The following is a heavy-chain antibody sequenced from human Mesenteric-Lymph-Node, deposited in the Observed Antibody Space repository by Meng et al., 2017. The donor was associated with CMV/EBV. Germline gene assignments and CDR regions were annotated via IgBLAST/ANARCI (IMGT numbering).Heavy chain of an antibody. CDR1: GFTFSSYS. CDR3: AKVASTFGRAGYGLDASDV. J-gene: IGHJ3*01. V-gene: IGHV3-30*18. CDR2: ISYDGSNK. Sequence: GGSLRLSCAASGFTFSSYSMNWVRQAPGKGLEWVAVISYDGSNKYYADSVKGRFTISRDNSKNTLYLQMNSLRAEDTAIYFCAKVASTFGRAGYGLDASDVWGQGTMVTVSS. D-gene: IGHD3-3*01.